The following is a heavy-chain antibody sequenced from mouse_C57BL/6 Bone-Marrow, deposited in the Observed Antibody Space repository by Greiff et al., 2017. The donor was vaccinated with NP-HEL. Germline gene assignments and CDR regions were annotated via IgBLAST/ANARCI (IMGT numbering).Heavy chain of an antibody. CDR3: ARRYYAMDY. CDR1: GFTFSSYT. Sequence: DVKLVESGGGLVKPGGSLKLSCAASGFTFSSYTMSWVRQTPEKRLEWVATISGGGGNTYYPDSVKGRFTISRDNAKNTLYLQMSSLRSEDTALYYCARRYYAMDYWGQGTSVTVSS. J-gene: IGHJ4*01. V-gene: IGHV5-9*01. CDR2: ISGGGGNT.